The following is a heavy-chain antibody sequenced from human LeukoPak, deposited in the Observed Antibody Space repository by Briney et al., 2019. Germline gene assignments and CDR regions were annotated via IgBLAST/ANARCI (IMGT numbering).Heavy chain of an antibody. D-gene: IGHD3-22*01. CDR2: ISAYNGNT. Sequence: ASVKVSCKASGYTFTGYYMHWVRQAPGQGLEWMGWISAYNGNTNYAQKLQGRVTMTTDTSTSTAYMELRSLRSDDTAVYYCAREGQVGYYDSSGLDFDYWGQGTLVTVSS. CDR3: AREGQVGYYDSSGLDFDY. J-gene: IGHJ4*02. CDR1: GYTFTGYY. V-gene: IGHV1-18*04.